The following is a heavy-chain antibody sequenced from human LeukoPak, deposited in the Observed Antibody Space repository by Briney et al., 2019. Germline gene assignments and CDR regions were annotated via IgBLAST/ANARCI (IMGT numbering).Heavy chain of an antibody. J-gene: IGHJ4*02. CDR1: GFTFSSYS. CDR3: ASSGSYRFDY. D-gene: IGHD1-26*01. Sequence: GGSLRLSCAASGFTFSSYSMNWVRQAPGKGLGWVSHITASGTAMFYADSVKGRFTISSDNAKNSLYLQMNSLRDEDTAVYYCASSGSYRFDYWGQGTLVTVSS. CDR2: ITASGTAM. V-gene: IGHV3-48*02.